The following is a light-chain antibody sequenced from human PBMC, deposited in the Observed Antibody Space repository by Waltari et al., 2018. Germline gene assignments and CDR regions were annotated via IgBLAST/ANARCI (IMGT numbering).Light chain of an antibody. CDR3: QQYYSTPRT. CDR1: QYVLYSSNNKNY. CDR2: WAS. Sequence: DIVMTQSPDHLAASLGARATINCKFSQYVLYSSNNKNYLAWYQQKPGQPPKLLIYWASARESGVPGRFSGSGSGTDFTLTISSLQAEDVAVYYCQQYYSTPRTFGQGTKVEIK. V-gene: IGKV4-1*01. J-gene: IGKJ1*01.